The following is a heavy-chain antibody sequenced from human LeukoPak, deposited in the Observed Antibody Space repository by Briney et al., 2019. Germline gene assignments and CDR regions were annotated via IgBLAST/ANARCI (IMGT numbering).Heavy chain of an antibody. D-gene: IGHD3-22*01. CDR1: GGSISSSSYY. Sequence: SETLSLTCTVSGGSISSSSYYWGWIRQPPGKGLEWIGEIYQSRSTNYNPSLKSRVTISVDKSKNQFSLKLSSVAAADTAVYYCARGSRSTYYYDSSDPLDYWGQGTLVTVSS. V-gene: IGHV4-39*07. CDR3: ARGSRSTYYYDSSDPLDY. CDR2: IYQSRST. J-gene: IGHJ4*02.